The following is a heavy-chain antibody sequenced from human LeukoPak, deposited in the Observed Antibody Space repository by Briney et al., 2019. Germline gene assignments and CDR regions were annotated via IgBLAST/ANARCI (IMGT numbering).Heavy chain of an antibody. J-gene: IGHJ6*03. V-gene: IGHV4-59*11. CDR1: GGSISSHY. Sequence: SETLSLTCTVSGGSISSHYWSWIRQPPGKRLEWIGYIYYSGSTNYNPSLKSRVTISVDTSKNQFSLKLSSVTAADTAVYYCARGVYGTTVPAREYYYYYMDVWGKGTTVTVSS. D-gene: IGHD1-7*01. CDR2: IYYSGST. CDR3: ARGVYGTTVPAREYYYYYMDV.